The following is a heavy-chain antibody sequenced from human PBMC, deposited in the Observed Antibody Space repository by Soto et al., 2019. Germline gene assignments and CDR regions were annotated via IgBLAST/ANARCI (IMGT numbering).Heavy chain of an antibody. D-gene: IGHD2-15*01. CDR1: GYTFTSYG. CDR2: ISAYNGNT. Sequence: QVQLVQSGAEVKKPGASVKVSCKASGYTFTSYGISWVRQAPGQELEWMGWISAYNGNTHYAQKLQGRVIMTHDTSTSTAYMELTSLRSDDTAVYYCARDLGNKGPLQSGGYWGQGTLVTVSS. J-gene: IGHJ4*02. CDR3: ARDLGNKGPLQSGGY. V-gene: IGHV1-18*01.